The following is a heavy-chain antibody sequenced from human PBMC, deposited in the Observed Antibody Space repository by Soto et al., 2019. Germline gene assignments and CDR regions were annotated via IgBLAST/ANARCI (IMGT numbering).Heavy chain of an antibody. CDR3: ARDSHAPLGAVTTDY. CDR2: IIPILGIA. Sequence: SVKVSCKASGGTFSSYTISWVRQAPGQGLEWMGRIIPILGIANYAQKFQGRVTITADKSTSTAYMELSSLRSEDTAVYYCARDSHAPLGAVTTDYWGQGTLVTVSS. J-gene: IGHJ4*02. D-gene: IGHD4-17*01. CDR1: GGTFSSYT. V-gene: IGHV1-69*04.